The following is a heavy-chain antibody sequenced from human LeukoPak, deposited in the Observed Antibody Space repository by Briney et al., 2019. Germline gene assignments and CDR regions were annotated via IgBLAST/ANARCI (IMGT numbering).Heavy chain of an antibody. CDR2: ISGSGGST. Sequence: GGSLRLSCAASGFTFSSYAMSWVRQAPGKRLEWVSAISGSGGSTYYADSVKGRFTISRDNSKNTLYLQMNSLRAEDTAVYYCAKVSYYDFWSGYPYYMDVWGKGTTVTVSS. D-gene: IGHD3-3*01. J-gene: IGHJ6*03. V-gene: IGHV3-23*01. CDR1: GFTFSSYA. CDR3: AKVSYYDFWSGYPYYMDV.